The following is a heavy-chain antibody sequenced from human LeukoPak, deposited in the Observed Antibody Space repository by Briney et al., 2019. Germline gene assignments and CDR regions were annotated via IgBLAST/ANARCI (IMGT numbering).Heavy chain of an antibody. CDR1: GFTFSSYA. J-gene: IGHJ4*02. D-gene: IGHD1-7*01. V-gene: IGHV3-30*01. CDR2: ISYDGSNK. Sequence: GGSLRLSCAASGFTFSSYAMRWVRQAPGKGLEWVAVISYDGSNKYYADSVKGRFTISRDNSKNTLYLQMNSLRAEGTAVYYCARDGLLELSLGDLDYWGQGTLVTVSS. CDR3: ARDGLLELSLGDLDY.